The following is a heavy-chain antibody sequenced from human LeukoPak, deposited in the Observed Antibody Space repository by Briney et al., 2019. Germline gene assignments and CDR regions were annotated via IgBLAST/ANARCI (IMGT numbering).Heavy chain of an antibody. CDR3: AKDSAFYYIDV. V-gene: IGHV3-30*02. Sequence: GGSLRLSCAASGFTFSDYGMNWVRQTPGKGLEWLAFIQNDGSNTFYADSVKGRFTISRDNSKNTLYLQMNSLKGDDTAVYYCAKDSAFYYIDVWGKGTTVTISS. J-gene: IGHJ6*03. D-gene: IGHD3-10*01. CDR1: GFTFSDYG. CDR2: IQNDGSNT.